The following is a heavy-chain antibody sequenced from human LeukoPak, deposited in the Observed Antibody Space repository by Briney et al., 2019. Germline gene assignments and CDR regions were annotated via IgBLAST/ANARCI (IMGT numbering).Heavy chain of an antibody. D-gene: IGHD2-15*01. V-gene: IGHV4-4*07. CDR2: IYTSGST. J-gene: IGHJ3*02. CDR3: ARGPGAATAEAFDI. Sequence: SETLSLTCTVSGGSISSYYWSWIRQPAGKGLEWIGRIYTSGSTNYNPSLKSRVTISVDTSKNQFSLKLNSVTAADTAVYYCARGPGAATAEAFDIWGQGTMVTVSS. CDR1: GGSISSYY.